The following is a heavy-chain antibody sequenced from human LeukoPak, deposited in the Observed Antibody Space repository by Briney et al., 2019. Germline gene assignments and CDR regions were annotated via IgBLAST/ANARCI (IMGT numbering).Heavy chain of an antibody. CDR1: GFTFRNYA. Sequence: PGGSLRLSCAASGFTFRNYAMNWVRQAPGKGLEWVSSISGNGDYISHADSVKGRFTITRDNAKNSLYLQMNGLRAEDTAVYYCAREGTAYCTSTSCSGAFEVWGQGTMVTVSS. J-gene: IGHJ3*01. CDR2: ISGNGDYI. CDR3: AREGTAYCTSTSCSGAFEV. D-gene: IGHD2-2*01. V-gene: IGHV3-21*01.